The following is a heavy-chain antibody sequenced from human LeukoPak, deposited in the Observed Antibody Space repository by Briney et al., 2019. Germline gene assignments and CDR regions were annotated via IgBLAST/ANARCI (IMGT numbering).Heavy chain of an antibody. D-gene: IGHD6-19*01. CDR3: AKDLEQWLAHYFDY. V-gene: IGHV3-30*02. CDR2: IRYDGSNK. Sequence: PGGSLRLSCAASGFTFSNNWMHWVRQAPGKGLEWVAFIRYDGSNKYYADSVKGRFTISRDNSKNTLYLQMNSLRAEDTAVYYCAKDLEQWLAHYFDYWGQGTLVTVSS. J-gene: IGHJ4*02. CDR1: GFTFSNNW.